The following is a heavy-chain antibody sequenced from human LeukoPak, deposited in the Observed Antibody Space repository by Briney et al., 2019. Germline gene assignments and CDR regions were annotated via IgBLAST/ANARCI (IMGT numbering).Heavy chain of an antibody. CDR3: ARVALDDFWSGYPLDY. V-gene: IGHV3-66*01. CDR1: GFTVSSNY. J-gene: IGHJ4*02. CDR2: IYSGGST. D-gene: IGHD3-3*01. Sequence: GGSLRLSCAASGFTVSSNYMSWVRQAPGKGLEWVSVIYSGGSTYYADSVKGRFTISRDNSKNTLYLQMNSLRAEDMAVYYCARVALDDFWSGYPLDYWGQGTLVTVSS.